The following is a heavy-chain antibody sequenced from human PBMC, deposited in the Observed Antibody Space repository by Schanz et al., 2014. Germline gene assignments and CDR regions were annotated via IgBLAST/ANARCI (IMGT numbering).Heavy chain of an antibody. V-gene: IGHV3-23*01. CDR2: ISASGGDT. D-gene: IGHD6-19*01. J-gene: IGHJ4*02. CDR1: EFTFSTDA. Sequence: DVHLLESGGGLVQPGGSLRLSCAASEFTFSTDAMSWVRQAPGKGLEWLSVISASGGDTYYADSVKGRFTISRDNSKNTLYLQMNSLRAEDTALYYCARDNSHWLVDYWGQGTLVTVSS. CDR3: ARDNSHWLVDY.